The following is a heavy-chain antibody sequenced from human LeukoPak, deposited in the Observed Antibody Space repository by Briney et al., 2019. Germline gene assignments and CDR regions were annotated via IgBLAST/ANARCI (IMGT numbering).Heavy chain of an antibody. CDR2: ISYDGSNK. CDR1: RFTFSSYA. Sequence: GGSLRLSCTASRFTFSSYAMHWVRQAPGKGLEWVAVISYDGSNKYYADSVKGRFTISRDNSKNTLYLQMNSLRAEDTAVYYCAREEGMDVWGKGTTVTVSS. J-gene: IGHJ6*04. CDR3: AREEGMDV. V-gene: IGHV3-30*04.